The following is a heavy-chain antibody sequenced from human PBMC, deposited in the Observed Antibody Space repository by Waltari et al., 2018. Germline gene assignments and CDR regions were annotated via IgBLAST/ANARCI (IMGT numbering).Heavy chain of an antibody. D-gene: IGHD5-12*01. CDR1: GFTFSSYS. Sequence: EVQLVESGGGLVQPGGSLRLSCAASGFTFSSYSMNWVRQAPGKGLERVLYISSSSSTIYDADSVKGRFTISRDNAKTSLLLQMNGLIADDTAVYYCARSLGYRGGADYWGQGTLVTVSS. J-gene: IGHJ4*02. CDR3: ARSLGYRGGADY. V-gene: IGHV3-48*04. CDR2: ISSSSSTI.